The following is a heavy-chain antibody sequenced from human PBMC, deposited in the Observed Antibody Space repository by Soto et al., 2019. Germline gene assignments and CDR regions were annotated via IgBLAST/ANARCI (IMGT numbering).Heavy chain of an antibody. CDR2: ISYDGSNK. D-gene: IGHD3-16*02. V-gene: IGHV3-30*18. Sequence: GGSLRLSCAASGFTFSSYGMHWVRQAPGKGLEWVAVISYDGSNKYYADSVKGRFTISRDNSKNTLYLQMNSLRAEDTAVYYCAKCLGGYTDTGRYYYYGGLDVWGRGTTVTVSS. J-gene: IGHJ6*02. CDR1: GFTFSSYG. CDR3: AKCLGGYTDTGRYYYYGGLDV.